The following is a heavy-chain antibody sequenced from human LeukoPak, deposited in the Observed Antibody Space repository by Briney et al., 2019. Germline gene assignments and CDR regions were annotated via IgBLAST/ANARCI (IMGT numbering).Heavy chain of an antibody. Sequence: GGSLRLSCAASGFTVSSNYMSWVRQAPGKGLEWVSVIYSGGSAYYADSVKGRFTISRDNSKNTLYLQMNSLRAEDTAVYYCARDGGGYYYDYWGQGTLVTVSS. CDR3: ARDGGGYYYDY. CDR2: IYSGGSA. CDR1: GFTVSSNY. J-gene: IGHJ4*02. D-gene: IGHD3-22*01. V-gene: IGHV3-66*01.